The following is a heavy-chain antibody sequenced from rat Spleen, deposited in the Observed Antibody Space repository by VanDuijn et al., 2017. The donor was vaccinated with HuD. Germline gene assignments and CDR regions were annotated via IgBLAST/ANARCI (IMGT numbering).Heavy chain of an antibody. CDR3: ARPYDFDY. Sequence: EVQLVESDGGLVQPGRSLKLSCVASGFTFSDYYMAWVRQAPTKGLEWVAIISFDGLGTYYRDSVKGRFTISRDNAKTTLYLQMDSLRSEDTATYYCARPYDFDYWGQGVMVTVSS. J-gene: IGHJ2*01. CDR1: GFTFSDYY. V-gene: IGHV5-29*01. CDR2: ISFDGLGT. D-gene: IGHD1-7*01.